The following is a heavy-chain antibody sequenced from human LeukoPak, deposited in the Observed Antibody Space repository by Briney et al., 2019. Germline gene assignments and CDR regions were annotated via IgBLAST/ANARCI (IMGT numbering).Heavy chain of an antibody. D-gene: IGHD3-3*01. CDR3: AREKYYDFWSGYSDYFDY. J-gene: IGHJ4*02. Sequence: GGSLRLSCAASGFTLSSYWMSWVRQAPGKGLEWVANIKQDGSEKYYVDSVKGRFTISRDNAKNSLYLQMNSLRAEDTAVYYCAREKYYDFWSGYSDYFDYWGQGTLVTVSS. CDR1: GFTLSSYW. V-gene: IGHV3-7*01. CDR2: IKQDGSEK.